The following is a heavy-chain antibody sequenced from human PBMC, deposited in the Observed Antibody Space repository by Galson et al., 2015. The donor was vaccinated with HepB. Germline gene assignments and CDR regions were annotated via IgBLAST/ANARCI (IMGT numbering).Heavy chain of an antibody. V-gene: IGHV1-2*02. CDR1: GYTFIGYF. Sequence: VKVSCKASGYTFIGYFLHWVRQAPGQGLEWMGWINPDSGKTDYAQNFQGRVTMTRDTSIRTAYLELNSLTSDDTAMYYCARGGKAVRNWFDPWGQGTLVTVSS. D-gene: IGHD3-16*01. CDR3: ARGGKAVRNWFDP. J-gene: IGHJ5*02. CDR2: INPDSGKT.